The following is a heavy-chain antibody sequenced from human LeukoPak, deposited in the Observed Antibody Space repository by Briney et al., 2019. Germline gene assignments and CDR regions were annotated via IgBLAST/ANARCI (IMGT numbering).Heavy chain of an antibody. D-gene: IGHD2-15*01. CDR2: ISSSSGKT. V-gene: IGHV1-18*01. CDR1: GYTFISYG. J-gene: IGHJ4*02. CDR3: ARGPYCSGGTCYSQYFDY. Sequence: GASVKVSCKASGYTFISYGISWVRQAPGQGLEWMGWISSSSGKTNSAQKFQGRVTMTTDTSTSTAYMELRSLRSDDTAVYYCARGPYCSGGTCYSQYFDYWGQGTLVTVSS.